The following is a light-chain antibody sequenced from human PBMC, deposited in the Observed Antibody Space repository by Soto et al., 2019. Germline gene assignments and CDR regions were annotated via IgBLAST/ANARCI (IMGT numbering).Light chain of an antibody. Sequence: DIQMTQSPSSLSASVGDRVTITCRASQSISSYLNWYQQKPGKAPELLIYAASNLQSGVPSRFSGSGSGTDFTLTISDLQPEDFATYYCQQSFSTPYTFGQGTKLEIK. CDR3: QQSFSTPYT. J-gene: IGKJ2*01. CDR2: AAS. V-gene: IGKV1-39*01. CDR1: QSISSY.